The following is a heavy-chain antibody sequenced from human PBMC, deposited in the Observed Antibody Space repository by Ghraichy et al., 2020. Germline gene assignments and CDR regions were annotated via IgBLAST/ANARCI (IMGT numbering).Heavy chain of an antibody. CDR2: ISYDGSNK. J-gene: IGHJ4*02. V-gene: IGHV3-30*18. CDR1: GFTFSSYG. CDR3: AKAPGDCSSSSCRENFDY. D-gene: IGHD2-2*01. Sequence: GGSLRLSCAASGFTFSSYGMHWVRQAPGKGLEWVSVISYDGSNKYYADSVKGRFTISRDNSNTPLYLQMNSLRAEDTAVYYCAKAPGDCSSSSCRENFDYWGQGTLVTVSS.